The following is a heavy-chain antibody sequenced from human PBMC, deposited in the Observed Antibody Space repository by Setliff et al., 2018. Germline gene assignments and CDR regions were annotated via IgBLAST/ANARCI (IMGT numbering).Heavy chain of an antibody. CDR3: ARLHCSGSSCYYDY. V-gene: IGHV1-3*01. J-gene: IGHJ4*02. CDR1: GYTFTVYT. Sequence: ASVKVSCKVSGYTFTVYTMNWVRQAPGQGLEWMGRMCPSDGSISYAEKFQGRVTNTMDTSASTAYMELSGLRSEDTAVYYCARLHCSGSSCYYDYWGQGTLVTVSS. CDR2: MCPSDGSI. D-gene: IGHD2-15*01.